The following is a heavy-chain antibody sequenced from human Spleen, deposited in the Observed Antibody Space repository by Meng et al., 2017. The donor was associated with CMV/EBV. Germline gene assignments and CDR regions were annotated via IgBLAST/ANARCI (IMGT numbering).Heavy chain of an antibody. Sequence: GESLKISCKASGCRFTDYWIGWVRQMPGKGLEWMGGIYPSDSDTNYSPSFQGQVTISDDKSISTAYLQWSSLKASDTAIYYCARPGSTGYYTDAFDVWGQGTMVTVSS. V-gene: IGHV5-51*01. CDR2: IYPSDSDT. CDR3: ARPGSTGYYTDAFDV. CDR1: GCRFTDYW. D-gene: IGHD3-22*01. J-gene: IGHJ3*01.